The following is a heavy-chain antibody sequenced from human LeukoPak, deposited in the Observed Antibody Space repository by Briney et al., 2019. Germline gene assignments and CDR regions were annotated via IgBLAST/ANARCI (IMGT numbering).Heavy chain of an antibody. CDR1: GGSFSGYY. J-gene: IGHJ4*02. Sequence: SETLSLTCAVYGGSFSGYYWSWIRQPPGKGLEWIGEINHSGSTNYNPSLKSRVTISVDTSKNQFSLKLSSVSATDTAVYYCARGGYFDYWGQGTLVTVSS. CDR3: ARGGYFDY. V-gene: IGHV4-34*01. CDR2: INHSGST.